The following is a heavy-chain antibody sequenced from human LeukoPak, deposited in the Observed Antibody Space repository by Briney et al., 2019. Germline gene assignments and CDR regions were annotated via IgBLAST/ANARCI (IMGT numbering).Heavy chain of an antibody. V-gene: IGHV3-53*01. D-gene: IGHD5-18*01. J-gene: IGHJ5*02. CDR2: MYSGDST. CDR3: ARADGYSSWFVH. Sequence: GGSLRLSCAASGFTFRSNYMTWVRQAPGKGLEWVSVMYSGDSTYYDDSVKGRFTISTDNSKNTLDLQMNSLRDEDTGVYYCARADGYSSWFVHWGQGTLVTVS. CDR1: GFTFRSNY.